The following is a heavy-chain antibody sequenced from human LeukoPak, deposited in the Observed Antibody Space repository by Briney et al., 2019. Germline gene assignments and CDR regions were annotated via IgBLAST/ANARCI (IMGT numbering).Heavy chain of an antibody. CDR3: ATAYYSGSGSYNYYYYGMDV. D-gene: IGHD3-10*01. CDR1: GFTFSSYS. J-gene: IGHJ6*04. Sequence: PGGSLRLSCVASGFTFSSYSMIWVRQAPGKGLEWFSSITSSSSSIYYSDSLKGRFTISRDNAKNSLYLQMSSLRAEDTAVYYCATAYYSGSGSYNYYYYGMDVWGKGTTVTVSS. CDR2: ITSSSSSI. V-gene: IGHV3-21*01.